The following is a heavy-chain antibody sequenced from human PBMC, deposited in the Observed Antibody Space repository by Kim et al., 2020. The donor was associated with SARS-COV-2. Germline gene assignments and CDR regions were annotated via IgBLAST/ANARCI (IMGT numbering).Heavy chain of an antibody. CDR1: DFVFDYYA. Sequence: GGSLRLSCAASDFVFDYYAMHWVRQSPGKSLEWVSVIRRDGGDTYYASSVKGRFTISRDNSKNSLYLQMNSLRSEDTALYYCGKAGSYDYWSGRDVDYWGQGTLVTVSS. J-gene: IGHJ4*02. D-gene: IGHD3-3*01. CDR2: IRRDGGDT. CDR3: GKAGSYDYWSGRDVDY. V-gene: IGHV3-43*02.